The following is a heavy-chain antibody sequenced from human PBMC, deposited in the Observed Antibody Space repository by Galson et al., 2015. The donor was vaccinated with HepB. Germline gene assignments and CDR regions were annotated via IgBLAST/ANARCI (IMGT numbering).Heavy chain of an antibody. D-gene: IGHD3-16*01. V-gene: IGHV1-8*01. CDR1: GNTFTRHD. Sequence: SVKVSCKASGNTFTRHDINWVRQASGQGLEWMGWTNPNNGDTGYAQKFQGRITLTRDISISTAYMELTSLRSEDTAVYYCVRRGARGPGTLVTVSS. CDR3: VRRGA. CDR2: TNPNNGDT. J-gene: IGHJ4*02.